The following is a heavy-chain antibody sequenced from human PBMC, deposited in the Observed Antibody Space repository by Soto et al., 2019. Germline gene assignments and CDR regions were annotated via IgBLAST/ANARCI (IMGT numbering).Heavy chain of an antibody. CDR2: IIPVFGTA. V-gene: IGHV1-69*12. D-gene: IGHD4-17*01. CDR1: GGTLSNYG. Sequence: QVQLVQSGAEVKKPGSSVKVSCKASGGTLSNYGISWVREAPGQGLEWMGGIIPVFGTANYAQKFQGRVTITADESTSTLYMDVTSLRSEDTAVYYCARGDATKIVVTTYYGMDVWGHGTTVTVSS. J-gene: IGHJ6*02. CDR3: ARGDATKIVVTTYYGMDV.